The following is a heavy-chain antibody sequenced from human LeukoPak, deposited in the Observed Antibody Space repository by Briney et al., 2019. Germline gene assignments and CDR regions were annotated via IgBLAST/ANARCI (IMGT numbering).Heavy chain of an antibody. J-gene: IGHJ4*02. V-gene: IGHV3-53*01. CDR2: IYNGGGT. CDR1: GFDFSTYS. Sequence: PGGSLRLSCAASGFDFSTYSMSWVRQAPGKGLEWVSVIYNGGGTYYADSVKGRFTISRDDSKNTLYLQMNSLRAEDTAVYYCTRAVSGGRWDWGQGTLVTVSS. D-gene: IGHD6-19*01. CDR3: TRAVSGGRWD.